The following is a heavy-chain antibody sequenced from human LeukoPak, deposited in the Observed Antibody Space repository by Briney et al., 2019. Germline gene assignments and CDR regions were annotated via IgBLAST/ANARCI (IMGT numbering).Heavy chain of an antibody. CDR3: ARGQGTHYYYYGMDV. J-gene: IGHJ6*02. CDR2: INACNGNT. D-gene: IGHD3-10*01. Sequence: GASVKVSCKASGYTFTSYGMHWVRQAPGQRLEWMGWINACNGNTKYSQKFQGRVTITMDTSTSTVYMELSSLRSEDTAVYYCARGQGTHYYYYGMDVWGQGTMVTVSS. V-gene: IGHV1-3*01. CDR1: GYTFTSYG.